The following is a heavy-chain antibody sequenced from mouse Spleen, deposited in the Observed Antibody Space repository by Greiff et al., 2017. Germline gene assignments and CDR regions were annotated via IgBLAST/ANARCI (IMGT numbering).Heavy chain of an antibody. CDR1: GFSLTSYG. V-gene: IGHV2-5*01. CDR3: AKNGGNYDFDV. Sequence: VKLQESGPGLVQPSQSLSITCTVSGFSLTSYGVHWVRQSPGKGLEWLGVIWRGGSTDYNAAFMSRLSITKDNSKSQVFFKMNSLQADDTAIYYCAKNGGNYDFDVWGAGTTVTVSS. CDR2: IWRGGST. D-gene: IGHD2-1*01. J-gene: IGHJ1*01.